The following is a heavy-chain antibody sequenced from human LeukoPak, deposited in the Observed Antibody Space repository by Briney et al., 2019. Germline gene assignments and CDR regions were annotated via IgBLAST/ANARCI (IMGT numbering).Heavy chain of an antibody. CDR2: ISSSSSYI. J-gene: IGHJ3*02. V-gene: IGHV3-21*01. CDR3: ARGGGYGSGHAAFDI. Sequence: PGGSLRLSCAASGFTFSSYSMNWVRQAPGKGLEWVSSISSSSSYIYYADSVKGRFTISRDNAKNSLYLQMNSLRAEDTAVYYCARGGGYGSGHAAFDIWGQGTMVTVSS. CDR1: GFTFSSYS. D-gene: IGHD3-10*01.